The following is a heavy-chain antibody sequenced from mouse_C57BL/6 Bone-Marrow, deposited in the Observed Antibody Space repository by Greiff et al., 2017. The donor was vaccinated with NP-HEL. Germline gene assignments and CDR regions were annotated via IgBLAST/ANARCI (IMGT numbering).Heavy chain of an antibody. D-gene: IGHD2-14*01. Sequence: VQLQQSGPVLVKPGASVKMSCKASGYTFTDYYMNWVKQSHGKSLEWIGVINPYNGGTSYNQKFKGKATLTVDKSSSTAYMELNSLTSEDSAVYYCARDRRWYFDVWGTGTTVTVSS. J-gene: IGHJ1*03. V-gene: IGHV1-19*01. CDR2: INPYNGGT. CDR3: ARDRRWYFDV. CDR1: GYTFTDYY.